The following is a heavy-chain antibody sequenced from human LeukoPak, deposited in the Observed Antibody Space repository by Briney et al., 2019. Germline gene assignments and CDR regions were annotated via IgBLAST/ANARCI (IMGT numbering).Heavy chain of an antibody. D-gene: IGHD5-18*01. J-gene: IGHJ4*02. Sequence: SETLSLTCTVSGYSISSGYYWGWIRQPPGKGLEWIGSIYHSGSTYYNPSLKSRVTISVDTSKNQFSLKLSSVTAADTAVYYCARERNTAVVTDYFDYWGQGTLVTVSS. CDR2: IYHSGST. V-gene: IGHV4-38-2*02. CDR3: ARERNTAVVTDYFDY. CDR1: GYSISSGYY.